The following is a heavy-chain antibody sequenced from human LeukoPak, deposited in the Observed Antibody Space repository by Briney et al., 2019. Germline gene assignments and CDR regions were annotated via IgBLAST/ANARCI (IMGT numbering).Heavy chain of an antibody. J-gene: IGHJ4*02. V-gene: IGHV1-2*02. CDR2: INPNSGDT. D-gene: IGHD1-26*01. Sequence: GASVNVSCKASGYTFTGYYIHWVRQAPGQGLEWMGWINPNSGDTKFAQRFQGRVTLTRDTSISTAYMELSSLRSDDTAVYYCAREGATIPVFWGQGTLVTVSS. CDR3: AREGATIPVF. CDR1: GYTFTGYY.